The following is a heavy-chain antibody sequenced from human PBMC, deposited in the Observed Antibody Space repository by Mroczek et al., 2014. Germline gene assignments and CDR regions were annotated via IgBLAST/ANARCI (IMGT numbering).Heavy chain of an antibody. CDR2: IYYSGST. CDR3: ARGGHLYDSSGSFDY. D-gene: IGHD3-22*01. CDR1: GGSISSGDYY. V-gene: IGHV4-30-4*01. J-gene: IGHJ4*02. Sequence: QVQLVQSGPGLVKPSQTLSLTCTVSGGSISSGDYYWSWIRQPPGKGLEWIGYIYYSGSTYYNPSLKSRVTISVDTSKNQFSLKLSSVTAADTAVYYCARGGHLYDSSGSFDYVGPGNPGPPSP.